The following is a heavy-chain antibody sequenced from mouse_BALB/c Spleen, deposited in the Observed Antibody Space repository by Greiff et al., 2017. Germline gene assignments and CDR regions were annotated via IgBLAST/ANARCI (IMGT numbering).Heavy chain of an antibody. V-gene: IGHV5-6-5*01. Sequence: EVMLVESGGGLVKPGGSLKLSCAASGFTFSSYAMSWVRQTPEKRLEWVASISSGGSTYYPDSVKGRFTISRDNARNILYLQMSSLRSEDTAMYYCARWAYYYGSSYAMDYWGQGTSVTVSS. CDR1: GFTFSSYA. CDR3: ARWAYYYGSSYAMDY. D-gene: IGHD1-1*01. J-gene: IGHJ4*01. CDR2: ISSGGST.